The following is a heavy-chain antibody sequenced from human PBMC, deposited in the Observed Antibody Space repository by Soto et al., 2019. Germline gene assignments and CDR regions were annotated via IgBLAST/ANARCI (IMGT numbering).Heavy chain of an antibody. CDR2: ISSSGSTI. CDR3: AREAYYDILTGYYNAFDI. D-gene: IGHD3-9*01. CDR1: GFTFSDYY. Sequence: GGSLRLSSAASGFTFSDYYMSWIRQAPGKGLEWVSYISSSGSTIYYADSVKGRFTISRDNAKNSLYLQMNSLRAEDTAVYYCAREAYYDILTGYYNAFDIWGQGTMVTVSS. J-gene: IGHJ3*02. V-gene: IGHV3-11*01.